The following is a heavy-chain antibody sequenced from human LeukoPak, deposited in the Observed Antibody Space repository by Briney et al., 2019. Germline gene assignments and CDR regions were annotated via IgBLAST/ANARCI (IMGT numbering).Heavy chain of an antibody. CDR2: INSDGSST. J-gene: IGHJ6*03. V-gene: IGHV3-74*01. D-gene: IGHD4-17*01. Sequence: GGSLRLSCAASGFTFSSYSMNWVRQAPGKGLVWVSRINSDGSSTSYADSVKGRFTISRDNAKNTLYLQMNSLRAEDTAVYYCARDNTVTVYYYYYYYMDVWGKGTTVTVSS. CDR1: GFTFSSYS. CDR3: ARDNTVTVYYYYYYYMDV.